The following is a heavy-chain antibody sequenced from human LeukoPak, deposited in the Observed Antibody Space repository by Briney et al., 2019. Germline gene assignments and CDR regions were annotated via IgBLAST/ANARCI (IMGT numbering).Heavy chain of an antibody. Sequence: SSETLSLTCTVSGGSISSYYWSWIRQPPGKGLEWIGYIYYSGSTNYNPSLKSRVTISVDTSKNQFSLKLSSVTAADTAVYYCARDLYTSGWSGFDYWGQGTLVTVSS. J-gene: IGHJ4*02. D-gene: IGHD6-19*01. V-gene: IGHV4-59*01. CDR1: GGSISSYY. CDR3: ARDLYTSGWSGFDY. CDR2: IYYSGST.